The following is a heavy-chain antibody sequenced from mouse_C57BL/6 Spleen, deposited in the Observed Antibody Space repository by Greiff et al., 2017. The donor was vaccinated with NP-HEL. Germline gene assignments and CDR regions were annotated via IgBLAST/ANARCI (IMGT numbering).Heavy chain of an antibody. V-gene: IGHV1-69*01. CDR2: IDPSDSYT. J-gene: IGHJ1*03. CDR1: GYTFTSYW. Sequence: VQLQQPGAELVMPGASVKLSCKASGYTFTSYWMHWVKQRPGQGLEWIGEIDPSDSYTNYNQKFKGKSTLTVDKSSSTAYMQLSSLTSEDSAVYYCARVGQGYWYFDVWGTGTTVTVSS. CDR3: ARVGQGYWYFDV.